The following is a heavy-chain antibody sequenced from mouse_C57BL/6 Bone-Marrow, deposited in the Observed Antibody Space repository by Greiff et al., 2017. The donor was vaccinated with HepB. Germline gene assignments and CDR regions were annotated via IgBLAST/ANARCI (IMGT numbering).Heavy chain of an antibody. D-gene: IGHD2-1*01. Sequence: EVKVVESGGGLVQSGRSLRLSCATSGFTFSDFYMEWVRQAPGKGREWIAASRNKANDYTTAYSASVKGRFIVSRDTSQSILYLQMNALRAEDTAIYYCARGYGNYGVYAMDYWGQGTSVTVSS. V-gene: IGHV7-1*01. CDR3: ARGYGNYGVYAMDY. CDR2: SRNKANDYTT. CDR1: GFTFSDFY. J-gene: IGHJ4*01.